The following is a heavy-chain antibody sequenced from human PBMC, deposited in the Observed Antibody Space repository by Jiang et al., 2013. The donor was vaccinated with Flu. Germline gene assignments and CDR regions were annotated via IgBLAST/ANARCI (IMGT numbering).Heavy chain of an antibody. V-gene: IGHV4-39*01. J-gene: IGHJ3*02. CDR3: ARNPWVDSPEDIVVKGMAFDI. D-gene: IGHD2-15*01. Sequence: GKGLEWIGSIYYSGSTYYNPSLKSRVTISVDTSKNQFSLKLSSVTAADTAVYYCARNPWVDSPEDIVVKGMAFDIWGQGTMVTVSS. CDR2: IYYSGST.